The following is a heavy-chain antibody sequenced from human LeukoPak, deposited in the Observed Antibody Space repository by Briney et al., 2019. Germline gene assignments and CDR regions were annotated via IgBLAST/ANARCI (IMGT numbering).Heavy chain of an antibody. CDR2: IYYGGTT. J-gene: IGHJ4*02. CDR1: GGSISPYY. V-gene: IGHV4-59*01. CDR3: ARDSKLRY. D-gene: IGHD2-2*01. Sequence: SETLSPTCTVSGGSISPYYWSWIRQPPGKGLEWIGYIYYGGTTNYNPSLKSRVTISVDTSKNQFSLKLSSVTAADTAVYYCARDSKLRYWGQGTLVTVSS.